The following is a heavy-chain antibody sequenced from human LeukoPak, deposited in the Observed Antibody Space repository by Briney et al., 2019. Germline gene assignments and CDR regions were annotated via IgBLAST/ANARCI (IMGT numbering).Heavy chain of an antibody. CDR3: ARVSSPLQYNWFDP. V-gene: IGHV1-2*06. Sequence: ASVKVSCKASGGTFSSYAISWVRQAPGQGLEWMGRINPNSGGTNYAQKFQGRVTMTRDTSISTAYMELSRLRSDDTALYYCARVSSPLQYNWFDPWGQGTLVTVSS. D-gene: IGHD1-14*01. CDR1: GGTFSSYA. J-gene: IGHJ5*02. CDR2: INPNSGGT.